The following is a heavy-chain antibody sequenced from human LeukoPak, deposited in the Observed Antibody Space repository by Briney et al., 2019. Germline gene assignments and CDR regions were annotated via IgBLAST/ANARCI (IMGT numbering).Heavy chain of an antibody. CDR3: ARDGWDYDYVL. V-gene: IGHV4-31*03. Sequence: TPSETLSLTCTVSGGSISSGGYYWSWIRQHPGKGLEWIGYIYYSGSTYYNPSLKSRVSISVDTSKNQFSLKLSSVTAADTAMYYCARDGWDYDYVLWGQGTLVTVSS. J-gene: IGHJ4*02. CDR2: IYYSGST. CDR1: GGSISSGGYY. D-gene: IGHD3-16*01.